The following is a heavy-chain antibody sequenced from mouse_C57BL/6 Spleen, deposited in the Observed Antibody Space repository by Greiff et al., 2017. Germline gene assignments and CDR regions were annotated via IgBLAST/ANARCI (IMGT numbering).Heavy chain of an antibody. J-gene: IGHJ1*03. D-gene: IGHD1-1*02. Sequence: EVQVVEPGGGLVKPGGSLKLSCAASGFTFSDYGMHWVRQAPEKGLEWVAYISSGSSTIYYADKVKGRFTISRDNAKNTLFLQMTSLRSEDTAMYYCASRGGFWYFDVWGTGTTVTVSS. CDR1: GFTFSDYG. CDR3: ASRGGFWYFDV. V-gene: IGHV5-17*01. CDR2: ISSGSSTI.